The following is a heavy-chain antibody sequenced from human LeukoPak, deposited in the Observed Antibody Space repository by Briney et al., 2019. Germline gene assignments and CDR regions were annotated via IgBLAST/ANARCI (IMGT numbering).Heavy chain of an antibody. V-gene: IGHV3-7*05. CDR3: ARLFSGGNFDY. Sequence: GGSLRLSCADSGFTFSSHWMSWVRQAPGKGLEWVANIKEDGSEKYYVDSVKGRFTISRDNAKNSLYLQMNSLRAEDTAVYYCARLFSGGNFDYWGQGTLVTVSS. J-gene: IGHJ4*02. CDR2: IKEDGSEK. D-gene: IGHD3-10*01. CDR1: GFTFSSHW.